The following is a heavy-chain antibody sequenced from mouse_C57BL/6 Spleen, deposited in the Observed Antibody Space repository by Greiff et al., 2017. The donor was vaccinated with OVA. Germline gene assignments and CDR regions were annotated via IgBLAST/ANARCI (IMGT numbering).Heavy chain of an antibody. J-gene: IGHJ4*01. CDR3: ARAKPYYAMDY. D-gene: IGHD1-3*01. V-gene: IGHV3-6*01. CDR1: GYSITSGYY. Sequence: EVQLVESGPGLVKPSQSLSLTCSVTGYSITSGYYWNWIRQFPGNKLEWMGYIRYDGSNNYNPSLKNRISITRDTSKNQFFLKLNSVTTEDTATYYCARAKPYYAMDYWGQGTSVTVSS. CDR2: IRYDGSN.